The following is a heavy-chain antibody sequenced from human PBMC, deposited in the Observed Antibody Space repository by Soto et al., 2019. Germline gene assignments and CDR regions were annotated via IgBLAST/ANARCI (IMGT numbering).Heavy chain of an antibody. J-gene: IGHJ6*02. CDR2: IYYSGST. D-gene: IGHD5-18*01. CDR1: GGSISSGGYY. Sequence: SETLSLTCTVSGGSISSGGYYWSWIRQHPGKGLEWIGYIYYSGSTYYNPSLKSRVTISVDTSKNQFSLKLSSVTAADTAVYYCARVGFGYSYGYPSEGMDVWGQGXTVTVSS. V-gene: IGHV4-31*03. CDR3: ARVGFGYSYGYPSEGMDV.